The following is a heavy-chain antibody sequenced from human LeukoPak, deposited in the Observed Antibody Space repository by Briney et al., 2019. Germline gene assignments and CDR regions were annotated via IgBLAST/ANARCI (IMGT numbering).Heavy chain of an antibody. CDR2: ISPSGGIT. CDR3: ARAHPGDYSDFQFDY. J-gene: IGHJ4*02. Sequence: GGSLRLSCAASGFTFSSHGMNWVRQAPGKGLEWVSGISPSGGITYYTDSVKGRFTISRDNAKNSLYLQMNSLRAEDTAVYYCARAHPGDYSDFQFDYWGQGTLVTVSS. V-gene: IGHV3-23*01. D-gene: IGHD4-11*01. CDR1: GFTFSSHG.